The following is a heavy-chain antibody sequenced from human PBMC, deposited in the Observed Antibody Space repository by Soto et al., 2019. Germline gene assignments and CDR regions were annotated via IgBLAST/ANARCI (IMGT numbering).Heavy chain of an antibody. J-gene: IGHJ5*02. V-gene: IGHV1-69*01. D-gene: IGHD2-2*01. CDR1: GGTFSSYA. Sequence: QVQLVQSGAEVKKPGSSVKVSCKASGGTFSSYAISWVRQAPGQGLEWMGGIIPIFGTANYAQQFQGRVTITADESTSTAYMELSSLRSEDTAVYYCARAGRYCSITSCSYNWFEPWGQGTLVTVSS. CDR2: IIPIFGTA. CDR3: ARAGRYCSITSCSYNWFEP.